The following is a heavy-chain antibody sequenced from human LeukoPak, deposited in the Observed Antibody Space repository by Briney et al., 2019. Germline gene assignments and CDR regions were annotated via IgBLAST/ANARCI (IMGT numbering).Heavy chain of an antibody. CDR1: GYTFTSYY. Sequence: ASVKVSCKASGYTFTSYYMHWVRQAPGQGLEWMGIINPSGGSTTYAQKFQGRVTMTRDTSTSTVYMELSRLRSEDTAVYYCARVGVRGMNQNWFDPWGQGTLVTVSS. J-gene: IGHJ5*02. CDR2: INPSGGST. D-gene: IGHD3-16*01. V-gene: IGHV1-46*01. CDR3: ARVGVRGMNQNWFDP.